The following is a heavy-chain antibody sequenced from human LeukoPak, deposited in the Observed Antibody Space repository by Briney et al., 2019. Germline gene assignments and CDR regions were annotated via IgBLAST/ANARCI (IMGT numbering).Heavy chain of an antibody. CDR1: AFTFSNYD. CDR2: ISTAGET. V-gene: IGHV3-13*01. CDR3: AREIAVAGTWYFDL. D-gene: IGHD6-19*01. J-gene: IGHJ2*01. Sequence: GGSLRLSCAASAFTFSNYDMHWVRQATGKGLEWVSGISTAGETNYPGSVKGRFTISRENAKNSVYLQMNSLRAGDTAVYYCAREIAVAGTWYFDLWGRGTLVTVSS.